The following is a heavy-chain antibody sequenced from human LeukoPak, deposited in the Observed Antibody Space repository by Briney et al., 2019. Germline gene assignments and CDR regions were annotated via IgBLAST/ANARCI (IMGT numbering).Heavy chain of an antibody. J-gene: IGHJ3*02. V-gene: IGHV3-11*01. D-gene: IGHD3-22*01. CDR2: ISSRGSTI. Sequence: GGSLRLSCAASGFTFSDYYMSWVRQAPGKGLEWISYISSRGSTIFYADSVKGRFTISRDNAKSSLYLQMNSLRAEDTAVYYCARDETRRYYDSSGYYPDAFDIWGQETMVTVSS. CDR1: GFTFSDYY. CDR3: ARDETRRYYDSSGYYPDAFDI.